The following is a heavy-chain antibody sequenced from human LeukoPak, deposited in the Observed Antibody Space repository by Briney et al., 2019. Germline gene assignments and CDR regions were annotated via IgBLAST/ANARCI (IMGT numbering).Heavy chain of an antibody. CDR2: IYYSGST. D-gene: IGHD2-15*01. CDR3: ARQTEGYCSGGSCQRGDAFDI. V-gene: IGHV4-59*01. Sequence: SETLSLTCTVSGGSISSYYWSWIRQPPGKGLEWVGYIYYSGSTNYSPSLKSRVTISVDTSKNQFSLKLSSVTAADTAVYYCARQTEGYCSGGSCQRGDAFDIWGQGTMVTVSS. CDR1: GGSISSYY. J-gene: IGHJ3*02.